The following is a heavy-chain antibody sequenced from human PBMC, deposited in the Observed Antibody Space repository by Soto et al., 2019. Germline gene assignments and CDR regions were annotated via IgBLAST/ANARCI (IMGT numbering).Heavy chain of an antibody. Sequence: SETLSLTCTVSGGSISSYYWSWIRQPPGKGLEWIGYIYYSGSTNYNPPLKSRVTISVDTSKNQFSLKLSSVTAADTAVYYCARDIASRGVDYYYYYMDVWGKGTTVTVSS. D-gene: IGHD6-6*01. V-gene: IGHV4-59*01. CDR1: GGSISSYY. CDR2: IYYSGST. J-gene: IGHJ6*03. CDR3: ARDIASRGVDYYYYYMDV.